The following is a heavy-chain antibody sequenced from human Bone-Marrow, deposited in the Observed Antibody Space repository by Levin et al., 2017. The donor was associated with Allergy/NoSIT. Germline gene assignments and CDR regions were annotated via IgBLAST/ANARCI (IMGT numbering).Heavy chain of an antibody. D-gene: IGHD3-3*01. J-gene: IGHJ4*02. CDR1: GYIFPSYG. V-gene: IGHV1-18*01. CDR3: ARDVFERMFFGVVTPFDY. CDR2: ISGYSGHT. Sequence: GGSLRLPCKASGYIFPSYGISWVRQAPGQGLEWMGWISGYSGHTNYAQKFQDRVNMTTDTSTSTAYMELRSLRSDDTAVYYCARDVFERMFFGVVTPFDYWGQGSLVTVSS.